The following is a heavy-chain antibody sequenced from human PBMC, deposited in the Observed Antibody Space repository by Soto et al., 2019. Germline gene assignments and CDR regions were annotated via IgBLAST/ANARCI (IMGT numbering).Heavy chain of an antibody. CDR2: ISYDGSNK. CDR1: GFTFSSYG. V-gene: IGHV3-30*18. CDR3: AKDGEYSSSYYYYYYMDV. J-gene: IGHJ6*03. D-gene: IGHD6-6*01. Sequence: GGSLRLSCAASGFTFSSYGMHWVRQAPGKGLEWVAVISYDGSNKYYADSVKGRFTISRDNSKNTLYLQMNSLRAEDTAVYYCAKDGEYSSSYYYYYYMDVWGKGTTVTVSS.